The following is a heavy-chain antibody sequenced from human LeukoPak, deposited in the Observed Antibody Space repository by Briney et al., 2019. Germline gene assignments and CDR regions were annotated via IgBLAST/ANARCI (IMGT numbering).Heavy chain of an antibody. V-gene: IGHV4-39*01. Sequence: SETLSLTCTVSGGSISSSSYYWGWIRQPPGKGLGWIGSIYYSGSTYCNPSLKSRVTISVDTSKNQFSLKLSSVTAADTAVYYCARPVTYSSSRPPYFDYWGQGTLVTVSS. CDR3: ARPVTYSSSRPPYFDY. D-gene: IGHD6-13*01. CDR2: IYYSGST. J-gene: IGHJ4*02. CDR1: GGSISSSSYY.